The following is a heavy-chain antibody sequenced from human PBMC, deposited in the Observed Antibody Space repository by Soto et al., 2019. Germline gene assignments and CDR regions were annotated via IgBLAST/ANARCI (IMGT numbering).Heavy chain of an antibody. J-gene: IGHJ5*02. CDR2: IYYSGST. Sequence: PSETLSLTCTVSGDSIISYYCIWIRQPPGKGLEWIGYIYYSGSTNYNPSLKSRVTISVDTSKNQFSLKLSSLTAADTAVYYCARDRTQFDPWGQGTLVTVSS. CDR3: ARDRTQFDP. CDR1: GDSIISYY. V-gene: IGHV4-59*01.